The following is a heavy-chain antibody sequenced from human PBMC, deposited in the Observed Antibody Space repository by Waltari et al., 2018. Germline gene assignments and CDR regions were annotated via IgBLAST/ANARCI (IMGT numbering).Heavy chain of an antibody. CDR1: GGSISSYY. CDR3: ARVGGYPHAFDI. D-gene: IGHD1-26*01. Sequence: QVQLQESGPGLVKPSETLSLTCTVSGGSISSYYWSWTRQPPGKGLEWIGYIYYSGSTNYNPSLKSRVTISVDTSKNQFSLKLSSVTAADTAVYYCARVGGYPHAFDIWGQGTMVTVSS. J-gene: IGHJ3*02. CDR2: IYYSGST. V-gene: IGHV4-59*01.